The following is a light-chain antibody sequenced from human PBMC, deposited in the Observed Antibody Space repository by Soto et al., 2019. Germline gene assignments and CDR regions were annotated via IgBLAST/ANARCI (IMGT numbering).Light chain of an antibody. V-gene: IGKV1D-12*01. CDR1: QDIRKW. J-gene: IGKJ5*01. CDR2: AAS. Sequence: HVTRSPSCVSAAVGDTFTSSCRASQDIRKWFAWYHQKHGRAPEXXIYAASSLQSGVPSRFSGSGSGTQFTLTINNLQPEDFRTYFCHQPNSFPITFGQGTRLEIK. CDR3: HQPNSFPIT.